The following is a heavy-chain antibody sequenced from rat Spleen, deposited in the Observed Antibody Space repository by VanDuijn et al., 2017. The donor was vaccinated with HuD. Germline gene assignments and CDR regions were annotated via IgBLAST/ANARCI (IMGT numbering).Heavy chain of an antibody. CDR2: ISYNGRGT. V-gene: IGHV5-7*01. Sequence: EVQLVESGGGLVQPGRSLKLSCAASGFTFSDYNMAWVRQAPKKGLDWVATISYNGRGTYYGDSVQGRFTISRDNAKSALYRQMGSLRSEDTATYYSASGLYNWFTYWGQGTLFTVSS. CDR3: ASGLYNWFTY. CDR1: GFTFSDYN. J-gene: IGHJ3*01.